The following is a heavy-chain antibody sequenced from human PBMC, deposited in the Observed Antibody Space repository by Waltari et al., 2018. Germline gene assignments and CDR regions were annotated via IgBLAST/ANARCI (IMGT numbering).Heavy chain of an antibody. CDR3: ARSIDY. CDR1: GFTFSTYW. J-gene: IGHJ4*01. V-gene: IGHV3-7*01. CDR2: MNQDGSYR. Sequence: EVQLVESGGGLVQPGASLRLSCAPSGFTFSTYWMTWVGQAPGKGMEWVANMNQDGSYRYYVDSVKGRFTISRDNAKNSVYLQMTSLRVEDTAVYYCARSIDYWGKGTLVTVSS.